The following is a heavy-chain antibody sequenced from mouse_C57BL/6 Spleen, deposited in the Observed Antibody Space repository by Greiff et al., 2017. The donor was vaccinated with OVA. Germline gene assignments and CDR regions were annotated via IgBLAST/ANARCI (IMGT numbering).Heavy chain of an antibody. J-gene: IGHJ1*03. CDR2: IYPGSGST. V-gene: IGHV1-55*01. D-gene: IGHD2-4*01. Sequence: QVQLQQPGAELVMPGASVKLSCKASGYTFTSYWITWVKQRPGQGLEWIGDIYPGSGSTNYNEKFKSKATLTVDTSSSTAYMQLSSLTSEDSAVYYCASYDYDEGWYFDVWGTGTTVTVSS. CDR3: ASYDYDEGWYFDV. CDR1: GYTFTSYW.